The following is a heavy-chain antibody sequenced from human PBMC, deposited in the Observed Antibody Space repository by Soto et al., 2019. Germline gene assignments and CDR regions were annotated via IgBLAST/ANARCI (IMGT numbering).Heavy chain of an antibody. CDR1: GFTFDDYA. V-gene: IGHV3-9*01. D-gene: IGHD6-6*01. CDR2: ISWNSGSI. J-gene: IGHJ5*02. CDR3: AKGRGEYSSSANHNWFDP. Sequence: EVQLVESGGGLVQPGRSLRLSCAASGFTFDDYAMHWVRQAPGKGLEWVSGISWNSGSIGYADSVKGRFTISRDNAKNSLDLQMNSLRAEATALYYGAKGRGEYSSSANHNWFDPWGQGTLVTVSS.